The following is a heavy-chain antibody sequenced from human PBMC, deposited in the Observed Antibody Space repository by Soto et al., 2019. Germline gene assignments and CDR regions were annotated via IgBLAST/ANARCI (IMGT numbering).Heavy chain of an antibody. D-gene: IGHD1-20*01. V-gene: IGHV5-51*01. CDR3: ARSRITGTTWSFDY. CDR1: GYSFTDYW. CDR2: IYPGDSDT. Sequence: GESLKIACKGSGYSFTDYWIGWVRQMPGKGLEWMGIIYPGDSDTRYRPSFQGQVTISADKSISTAYLQWSSLKASDTAMYYCARSRITGTTWSFDYWGQGTLVTVSS. J-gene: IGHJ4*02.